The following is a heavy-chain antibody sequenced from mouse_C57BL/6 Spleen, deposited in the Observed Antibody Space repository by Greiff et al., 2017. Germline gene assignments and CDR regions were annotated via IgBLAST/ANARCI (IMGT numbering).Heavy chain of an antibody. CDR1: GYTFTDYN. V-gene: IGHV1-18*01. CDR2: INPNNGGT. J-gene: IGHJ1*03. Sequence: EVKLMESGPELVKPGASVKIPCKASGYTFTDYNMDWVKQSHGKSLEWIGDINPNNGGTIYNQKFKGKATLTVDESSSTAYMELRSLTSEDTAVYYCARIAVYYGNCGWYFDVWGTGTTVTVSS. CDR3: ARIAVYYGNCGWYFDV. D-gene: IGHD2-1*01.